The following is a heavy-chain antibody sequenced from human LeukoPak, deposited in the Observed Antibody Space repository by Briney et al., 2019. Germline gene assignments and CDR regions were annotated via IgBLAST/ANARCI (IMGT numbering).Heavy chain of an antibody. Sequence: PGGSLRLSCAASGFTFSSYWMSWVRQAPGKGLEWVANIKQDGSEKYYVDSVKGRFTTSRDNAKNSLYLQMNSLRAEDTAVYYCASLAAAGTVYYYYGMDVWGQGTTVTVSS. V-gene: IGHV3-7*01. D-gene: IGHD6-13*01. J-gene: IGHJ6*02. CDR2: IKQDGSEK. CDR1: GFTFSSYW. CDR3: ASLAAAGTVYYYYGMDV.